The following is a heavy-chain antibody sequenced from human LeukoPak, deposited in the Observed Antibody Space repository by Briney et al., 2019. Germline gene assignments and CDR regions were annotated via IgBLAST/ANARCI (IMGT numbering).Heavy chain of an antibody. Sequence: GGSLRLSCAASGFTFSSYSMNWVRQAPGKGLEWVSSISSSSSYIYYADSVKGRFTISRYNAKNSLYLQMNSLRAEDTAVYYCARDGNAPNGGSPHYMDVWGKGTTVTVSS. CDR2: ISSSSSYI. J-gene: IGHJ6*03. CDR1: GFTFSSYS. D-gene: IGHD2-8*01. CDR3: ARDGNAPNGGSPHYMDV. V-gene: IGHV3-21*01.